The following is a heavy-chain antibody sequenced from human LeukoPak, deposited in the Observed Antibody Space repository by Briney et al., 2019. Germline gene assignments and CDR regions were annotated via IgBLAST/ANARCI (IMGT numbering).Heavy chain of an antibody. Sequence: SETLSLTCTVSGGSIRSGDYYWSWIRQPPGKGLEWIGYIYYSGSTYYNPSLESRVTISVDTSKNQFSLRLSSVTAADTAVYYCARAVTTAYYAMDVWGQGTTVTVSS. CDR3: ARAVTTAYYAMDV. V-gene: IGHV4-30-4*01. CDR2: IYYSGST. J-gene: IGHJ6*02. CDR1: GGSIRSGDYY. D-gene: IGHD4-17*01.